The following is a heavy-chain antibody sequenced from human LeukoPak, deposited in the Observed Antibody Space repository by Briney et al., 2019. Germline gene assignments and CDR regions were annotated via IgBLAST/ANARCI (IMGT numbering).Heavy chain of an antibody. CDR3: AREGYCSSTSCQTNNWFDP. Sequence: SETLSLTCAVYGGSFTIYYWSWIRQPPGKGLEWIGEINHSGSTKYNPSLKSRVTISVDTSKNQFSLKLSSVTAADTAVYYCAREGYCSSTSCQTNNWFDPWGQGTLVTVSS. D-gene: IGHD2-2*01. V-gene: IGHV4-34*01. J-gene: IGHJ5*02. CDR1: GGSFTIYY. CDR2: INHSGST.